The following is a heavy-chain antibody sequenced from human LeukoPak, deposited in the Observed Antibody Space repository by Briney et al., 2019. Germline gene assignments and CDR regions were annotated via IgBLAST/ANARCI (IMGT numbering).Heavy chain of an antibody. Sequence: GGSLRLSCAASGFTFSSYSMNWVRQAPGKGLEWVSYISSSSSTIYYADSVKGRFTISRDNAKNSLYLQMNSLRAEDTAVYYCAGDTGYGSGWYSPSYGMDVWGQGTTVTVSS. CDR3: AGDTGYGSGWYSPSYGMDV. J-gene: IGHJ6*02. CDR2: ISSSSSTI. V-gene: IGHV3-48*04. CDR1: GFTFSSYS. D-gene: IGHD6-19*01.